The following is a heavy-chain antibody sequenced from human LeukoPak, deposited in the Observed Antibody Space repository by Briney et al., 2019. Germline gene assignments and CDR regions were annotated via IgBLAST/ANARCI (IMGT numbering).Heavy chain of an antibody. D-gene: IGHD3-10*01. V-gene: IGHV3-9*01. CDR2: ISWNSGSI. Sequence: GGSLRLSCAASRFNFDDYAMHWVRQAPGKGLEWVSGISWNSGSIGYADSVKGRFTISRDNAKNSLYLQMNSLRAEDTALYYCAKASITMVRAANDYYFDYWGQGTLVTVSS. J-gene: IGHJ4*02. CDR1: RFNFDDYA. CDR3: AKASITMVRAANDYYFDY.